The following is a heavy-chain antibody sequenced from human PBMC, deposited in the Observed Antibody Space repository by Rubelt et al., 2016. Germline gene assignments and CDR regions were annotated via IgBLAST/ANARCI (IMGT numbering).Heavy chain of an antibody. CDR2: IKSKTDGGTT. V-gene: IGHV3-15*01. J-gene: IGHJ5*02. CDR1: GFTFSNAW. Sequence: SLRLSCAASGFTFSNAWMSSVRQAPGKGLEWVGRIKSKTDGGTTDYAAPVKGRFTISRDDSKNTLYLQMNSLKTEDTAVYYCTTNRYYFDSSGFPWFDPWGQGTLVTVSS. CDR3: TTNRYYFDSSGFPWFDP. D-gene: IGHD3-22*01.